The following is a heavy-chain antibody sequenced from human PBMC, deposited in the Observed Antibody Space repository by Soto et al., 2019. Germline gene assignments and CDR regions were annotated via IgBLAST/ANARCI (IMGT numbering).Heavy chain of an antibody. CDR2: IYYSGST. V-gene: IGHV4-30-4*01. CDR3: AREALTTGSDYYYYGMDV. J-gene: IGHJ6*02. CDR1: GGSISSGDYY. D-gene: IGHD3-10*01. Sequence: ASETLSLTCTVSGGSISSGDYYWSWIRQPPGKGLEWVGYIYYSGSTYYNPSLKSRVTISVDTSKNQFSLKLSSVTAADTAVYYCAREALTTGSDYYYYGMDVWGQGTTVTVSS.